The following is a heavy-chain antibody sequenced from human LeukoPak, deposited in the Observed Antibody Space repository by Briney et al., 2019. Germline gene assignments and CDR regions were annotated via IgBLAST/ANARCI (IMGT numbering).Heavy chain of an antibody. D-gene: IGHD4-11*01. V-gene: IGHV3-21*01. CDR1: GFTFSSYS. J-gene: IGHJ4*02. CDR2: ISSSSSYI. Sequence: GGSLRLSCAASGFTFSSYSMNWVRQAPGQGLEWVSSISSSSSYIYYADSVKGRFTISRDNAKNSLYLQMHSLRAEDTAVYYCAKARGYSNYFSFDYWGQGTLVTVSS. CDR3: AKARGYSNYFSFDY.